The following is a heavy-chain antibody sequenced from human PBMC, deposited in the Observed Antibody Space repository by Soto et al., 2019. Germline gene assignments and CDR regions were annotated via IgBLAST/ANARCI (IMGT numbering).Heavy chain of an antibody. CDR3: ARQRPSVVTQAYFDV. Sequence: SETLSLTCTVTGDSIISRRYYWGWIRQPTGRGLEWIGSTYYSGRTYKNPSLRSRVSMYIATSKTQFSLKLKSVTAADTALYCCARQRPSVVTQAYFDVWGPGSLVTVSS. J-gene: IGHJ4*02. D-gene: IGHD2-21*02. CDR2: TYYSGRT. V-gene: IGHV4-39*01. CDR1: GDSIISRRYY.